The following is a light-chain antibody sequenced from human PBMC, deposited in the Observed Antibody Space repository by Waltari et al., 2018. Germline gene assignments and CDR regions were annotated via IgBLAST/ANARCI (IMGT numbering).Light chain of an antibody. Sequence: EIVMTQSPATLSVSPGERATLSCRASQSVSSNLAWYQQKPGQAPSLLLFDASTRATGISARFSGSGYGTEFTLTISSLQAEDVAVYYCQQYYDTPVTFGPGTKVDIK. CDR1: QSVSSN. V-gene: IGKV3-15*01. CDR2: DAS. CDR3: QQYYDTPVT. J-gene: IGKJ3*01.